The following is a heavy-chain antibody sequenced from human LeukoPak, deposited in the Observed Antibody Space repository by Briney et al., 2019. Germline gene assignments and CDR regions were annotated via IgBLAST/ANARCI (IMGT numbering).Heavy chain of an antibody. V-gene: IGHV1-2*02. CDR3: ARRYSYGAPFDY. Sequence: ASVKVSCKASGYTFTGYYTRWVRQAPGQGLEWMGWINPNSGGTNYAQKFQARVTMTRDTSISTAYMELSRLTSDDTAVYYCARRYSYGAPFDYWGQGTLVTVSS. J-gene: IGHJ4*02. CDR2: INPNSGGT. CDR1: GYTFTGYY. D-gene: IGHD5-18*01.